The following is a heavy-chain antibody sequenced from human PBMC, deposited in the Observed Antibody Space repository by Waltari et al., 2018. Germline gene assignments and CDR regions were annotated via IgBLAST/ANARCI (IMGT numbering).Heavy chain of an antibody. CDR3: ARVHRYVEVAAYAFDF. J-gene: IGHJ4*02. D-gene: IGHD2-15*01. CDR2: INHSGSS. V-gene: IGHV4-34*01. CDR1: GGSFSDYY. Sequence: QVQLQQWGAGLLKPSETLSLTCGVYGGSFSDYYWTWIRQTPGRGLEWVGEINHSGSSSYNPSLKSRVTMSVDTPKNQVSLKLSSVTAADTAVYYCARVHRYVEVAAYAFDFWGQGTLVTVSS.